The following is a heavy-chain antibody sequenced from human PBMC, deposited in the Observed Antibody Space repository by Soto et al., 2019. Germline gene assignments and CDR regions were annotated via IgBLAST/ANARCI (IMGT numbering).Heavy chain of an antibody. CDR1: GFTFSNYA. CDR2: ISYDGTNK. D-gene: IGHD4-4*01. Sequence: GSLRLSCATSGFTFSNYAIHWVRQAPGKGQEWVAVISYDGTNKYYAASVRGRFTISRDNSNSTLYLEMNGLRTVDTAVYFCARGRSTTMYDALDIWGQGTMVTVSS. V-gene: IGHV3-30*01. J-gene: IGHJ3*02. CDR3: ARGRSTTMYDALDI.